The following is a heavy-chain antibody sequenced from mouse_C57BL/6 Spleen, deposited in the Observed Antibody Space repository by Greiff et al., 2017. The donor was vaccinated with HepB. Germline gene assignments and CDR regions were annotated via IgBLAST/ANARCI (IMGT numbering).Heavy chain of an antibody. CDR2: IDPETGGT. Sequence: VKLQESGAELVRPGASVTLSCKASGYTFTDYEMHWVKQTPVHGLEWIGAIDPETGGTAYNQKFKGKAILTADKSSSTAYMELRSLTSEDSAVYYCTRGTAQAWFAYWGQGTLVTVSA. V-gene: IGHV1-15*01. J-gene: IGHJ3*01. CDR3: TRGTAQAWFAY. D-gene: IGHD3-2*02. CDR1: GYTFTDYE.